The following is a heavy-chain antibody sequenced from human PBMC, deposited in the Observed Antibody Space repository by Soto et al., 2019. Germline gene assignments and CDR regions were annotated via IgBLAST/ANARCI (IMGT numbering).Heavy chain of an antibody. CDR1: GGSVSSGSYY. Sequence: SETLSLTCTVSGGSVSSGSYYWGWIRQPPGKGLEWIGYIYYSGSTNYNPSLKSRVTISVDTSKNQFSLKLSSVTAADTAVYYCARCFVPAAIDPYYFDYWGQGTLVTVSS. CDR3: ARCFVPAAIDPYYFDY. D-gene: IGHD2-2*01. V-gene: IGHV4-61*01. J-gene: IGHJ4*02. CDR2: IYYSGST.